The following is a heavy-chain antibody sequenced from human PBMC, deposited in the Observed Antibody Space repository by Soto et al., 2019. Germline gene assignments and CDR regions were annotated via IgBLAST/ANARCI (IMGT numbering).Heavy chain of an antibody. V-gene: IGHV3-33*01. Sequence: QVQLVESGGGVVQPGRSLRLSCAASGFTFSSYGMHWVRQAPGKGLEWVAVIWYDGSNKYYADSVKGRFTISRDNSKNTLYLQMNSLRAEYTAVYYCARDSLTVTTYYYYYMDVWGKGTTVTVSS. CDR1: GFTFSSYG. J-gene: IGHJ6*03. CDR3: ARDSLTVTTYYYYYMDV. D-gene: IGHD4-17*01. CDR2: IWYDGSNK.